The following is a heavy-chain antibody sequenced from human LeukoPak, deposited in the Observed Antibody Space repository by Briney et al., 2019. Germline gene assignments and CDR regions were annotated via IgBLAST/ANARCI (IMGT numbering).Heavy chain of an antibody. Sequence: GGSLRLSCAASGFTFSNAWMSWVRQAPGKGLEWVAHIKEDATESRSADSVKGRFSISRDNTKNSLFLQLNSLRTEDTAVYYCVRDRGWYHFDLWGQGTLVTVSS. V-gene: IGHV3-7*01. CDR1: GFTFSNAW. J-gene: IGHJ4*02. CDR3: VRDRGWYHFDL. D-gene: IGHD3-10*01. CDR2: IKEDATES.